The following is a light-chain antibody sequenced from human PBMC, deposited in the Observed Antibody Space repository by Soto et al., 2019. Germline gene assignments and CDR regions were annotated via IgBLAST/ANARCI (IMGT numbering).Light chain of an antibody. CDR1: SSNIGAGYD. CDR3: QSYDSSLREV. J-gene: IGLJ1*01. CDR2: GNS. Sequence: QSVLTQPPSVSGAPGQRVTISCTGSSSNIGAGYDVHWYQQLPGTAPKLLIYGNSNRPSGVPDRFSGSKSGTSASLVITGLQAEDEADYYCQSYDSSLREVFGTGTKLTVL. V-gene: IGLV1-40*01.